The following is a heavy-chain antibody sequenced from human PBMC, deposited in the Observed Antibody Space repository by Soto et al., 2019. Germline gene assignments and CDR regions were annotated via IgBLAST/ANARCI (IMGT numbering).Heavy chain of an antibody. D-gene: IGHD1-1*01. CDR1: GGSISSYY. CDR3: ARSALGTHFDY. V-gene: IGHV4-59*01. Sequence: SETLSLTCTVSGGSISSYYWSWIRQPPGKGLEWIGYIYYSGSTNYNPSLKSRVTISVDTSKNQFSLKLSSVTAADTAVYYCARSALGTHFDYWGQGTLVTVSS. CDR2: IYYSGST. J-gene: IGHJ4*01.